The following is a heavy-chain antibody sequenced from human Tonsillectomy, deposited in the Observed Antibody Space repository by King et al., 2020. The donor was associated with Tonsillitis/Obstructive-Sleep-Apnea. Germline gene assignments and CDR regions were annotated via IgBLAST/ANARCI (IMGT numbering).Heavy chain of an antibody. CDR3: ARDTVFYSNPDYYYYYMDV. CDR1: GFTFSSYS. V-gene: IGHV3-48*02. J-gene: IGHJ6*03. D-gene: IGHD4-11*01. CDR2: ISSSSSTI. Sequence: VQLVESGGGLVQPGGSLRLSCAASGFTFSSYSMNWVRRAPGKGLEWVSYISSSSSTIYYADSVKGRFTISRDNAKNSLYLQMNSLRDEDTAVYYCARDTVFYSNPDYYYYYMDVWGKGTTVTVSS.